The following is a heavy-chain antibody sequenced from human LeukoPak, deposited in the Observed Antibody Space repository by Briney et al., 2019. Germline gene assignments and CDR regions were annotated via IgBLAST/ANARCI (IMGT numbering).Heavy chain of an antibody. Sequence: PGGSLRLSCAASGFTFSSYAMGWVRQAPGKGLEWVSAIDTGGVATYYTDSVKGRFTISRDNSKATLYLQMNSLRAEDTAVYYCAKGCSSSFCHGLDVWGQGTTVTVSS. CDR1: GFTFSSYA. J-gene: IGHJ6*02. CDR2: IDTGGVAT. CDR3: AKGCSSSFCHGLDV. D-gene: IGHD2-2*01. V-gene: IGHV3-23*01.